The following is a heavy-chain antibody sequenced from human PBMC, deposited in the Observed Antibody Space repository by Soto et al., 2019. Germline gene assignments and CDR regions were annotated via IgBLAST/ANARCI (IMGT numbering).Heavy chain of an antibody. CDR1: GFILSDCA. V-gene: IGHV3-48*01. J-gene: IGHJ6*03. CDR3: ARDLSWGSNWYYYMDV. Sequence: GGSLKLSCATSGFILSDCAMNWVRQAPGKGLEWVSYISSSSSVIDYADSVKGRFTVSRDNARNSLYLQMNSLRAEDTAVYYCARDLSWGSNWYYYMDVWGKGTTVTVSS. D-gene: IGHD7-27*01. CDR2: ISSSSSVI.